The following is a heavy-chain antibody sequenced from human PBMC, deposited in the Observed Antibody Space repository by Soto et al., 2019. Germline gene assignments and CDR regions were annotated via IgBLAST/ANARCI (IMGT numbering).Heavy chain of an antibody. D-gene: IGHD6-19*01. CDR2: IFYNGTA. V-gene: IGHV4-61*01. Sequence: VQLQQSGPGLVKPSETLSLTCSVSGGSVSSGSFHWSWIRESPGKGLQFIGSIFYNGTANYSPSLKNRVTISIDTSQSQFSLKLVSVAAADTAVYYCARIGGWYDIDCWGQGNLVTVSS. CDR3: ARIGGWYDIDC. J-gene: IGHJ4*02. CDR1: GGSVSSGSFH.